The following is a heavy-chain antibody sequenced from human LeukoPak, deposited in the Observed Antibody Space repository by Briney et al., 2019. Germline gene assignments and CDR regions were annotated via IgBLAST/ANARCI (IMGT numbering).Heavy chain of an antibody. CDR2: IYTSGST. J-gene: IGHJ3*02. Sequence: SETLSLTCTVSGGSISSGSYYWSWIRQPAGKGLEWIGRIYTSGSTNYNPSLKSRVTISVDTSKNRFSLKLSSVTAADTAVYYCARDRTTIFGVVTSDAFDIWGQGTMVTVSS. V-gene: IGHV4-61*02. CDR1: GGSISSGSYY. D-gene: IGHD3-3*01. CDR3: ARDRTTIFGVVTSDAFDI.